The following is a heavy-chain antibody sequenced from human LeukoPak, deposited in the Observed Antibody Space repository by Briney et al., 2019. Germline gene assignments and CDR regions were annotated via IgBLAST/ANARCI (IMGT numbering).Heavy chain of an antibody. D-gene: IGHD6-6*01. J-gene: IGHJ6*02. CDR3: ASRGSSSPGYYYYGMDV. CDR1: GYTFTSYG. Sequence: GASVKISCKASGYTFTSYGISWVRQAPGQELEWMGWISAYNGNTNYAQKLQGRVTMTTDTSTSTAYMELRSLRSDDTAVYYCASRGSSSPGYYYYGMDVWGQGTTVTVSS. CDR2: ISAYNGNT. V-gene: IGHV1-18*01.